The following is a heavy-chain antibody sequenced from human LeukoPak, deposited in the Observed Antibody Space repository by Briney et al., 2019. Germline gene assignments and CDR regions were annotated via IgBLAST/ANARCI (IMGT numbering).Heavy chain of an antibody. D-gene: IGHD3-10*01. J-gene: IGHJ4*02. V-gene: IGHV3-7*01. CDR2: IKQDGSEK. CDR1: GFTFSSYW. Sequence: PGGSLRLSCAASGFTFSSYWMTWVRQAPGKGLEWVANIKQDGSEKYYVDSVKGRFTISRYNAKNSLYLQMNSLRAEDTAVYYCARQKLDYYGSGSYEPLDYWGQGTLVTVSS. CDR3: ARQKLDYYGSGSYEPLDY.